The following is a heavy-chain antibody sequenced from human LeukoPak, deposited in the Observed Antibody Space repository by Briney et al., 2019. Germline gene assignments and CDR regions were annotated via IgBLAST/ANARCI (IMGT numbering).Heavy chain of an antibody. CDR1: DYSISSGYY. D-gene: IGHD2-2*02. CDR2: MYHSGST. V-gene: IGHV4-38-2*02. J-gene: IGHJ4*02. CDR3: ARKRADTWYYFDY. Sequence: SENLSLTCTVSDYSISSGYYWGWIRQPPGKGLEWIGEMYHSGSTNYNPSLKSRVTISVDKSQNQFSLKLNSVTAADTAVYYCARKRADTWYYFDYWGQGTLVTVSS.